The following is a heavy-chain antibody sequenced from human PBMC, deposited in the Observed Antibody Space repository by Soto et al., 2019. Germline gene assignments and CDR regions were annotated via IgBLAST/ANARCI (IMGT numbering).Heavy chain of an antibody. CDR1: GFTFSSYG. V-gene: IGHV3-33*01. D-gene: IGHD2-2*01. CDR2: IWYDGSNK. J-gene: IGHJ4*02. CDR3: ARDLSQVGDIVVVPADYYFDY. Sequence: GGSLRLSCAASGFTFSSYGMHWVRQAPGKGLEWVAVIWYDGSNKYYADSVKGRFTISRDNAKNSLYLQMNSLRAEDTAVYYCARDLSQVGDIVVVPADYYFDYWGQGTLVTVSS.